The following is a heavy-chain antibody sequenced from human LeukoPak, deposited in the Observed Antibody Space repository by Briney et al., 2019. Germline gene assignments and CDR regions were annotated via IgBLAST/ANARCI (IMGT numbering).Heavy chain of an antibody. D-gene: IGHD3-9*01. CDR3: ARPPDILTGYYYY. V-gene: IGHV1-3*01. Sequence: GASVKVSCKASGYTFTSYVIHWVRQAPGQRLEWMGWINAGNGNTKYSQKFQGRVTITRDTSASTAHMELSSLRSEDTAVYFCARPPDILTGYYYYWGQGTLVTVSS. CDR1: GYTFTSYV. CDR2: INAGNGNT. J-gene: IGHJ4*02.